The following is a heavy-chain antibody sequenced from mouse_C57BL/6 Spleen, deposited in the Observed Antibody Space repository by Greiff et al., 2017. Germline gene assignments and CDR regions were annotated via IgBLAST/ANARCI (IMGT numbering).Heavy chain of an antibody. CDR1: GFSLTSYG. CDR3: ARKGDLQDYDGDFDY. D-gene: IGHD2-4*01. CDR2: IWSGGST. J-gene: IGHJ2*01. Sequence: VMLVESGPGLVQPSQSLSITCTVSGFSLTSYGVHWVRQSPGKGLEWLGVIWSGGSTDYNAAFISRLSISKDNSKSQVFFKMNSLQADDTAIYYCARKGDLQDYDGDFDYWGQGTTLTVSS. V-gene: IGHV2-2*01.